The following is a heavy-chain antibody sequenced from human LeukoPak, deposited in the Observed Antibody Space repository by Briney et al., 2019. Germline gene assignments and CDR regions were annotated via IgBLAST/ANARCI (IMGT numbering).Heavy chain of an antibody. CDR1: GGSISSSSYY. CDR2: IYYSGST. D-gene: IGHD3-22*01. CDR3: ARVGIHYYDSSGPLEGDY. V-gene: IGHV4-39*07. Sequence: SSETLSLTCTVSGGSISSSSYYWGWIRQPPGKGLEWIGSIYYSGSTNYNPSLKSRVTISVDTSKNQFSLKLSSVTAADTAVYYCARVGIHYYDSSGPLEGDYWGQGTLVTVSS. J-gene: IGHJ4*02.